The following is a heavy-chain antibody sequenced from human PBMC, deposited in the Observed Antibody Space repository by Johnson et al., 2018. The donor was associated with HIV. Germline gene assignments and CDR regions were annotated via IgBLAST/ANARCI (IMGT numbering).Heavy chain of an antibody. Sequence: QVQLVESGGGLIQPGGSMRLSCAASGFSVSSNYMSWIRQAPGKGLEWVSYISSSGSTIYYADSVKGRFTISRDNAKNSLYLQMNSLRAEDTAVYYCARDGEDLQVAFDIWGQGTIVTVSS. V-gene: IGHV3-11*04. CDR1: GFSVSSNY. J-gene: IGHJ3*02. D-gene: IGHD3-10*01. CDR2: ISSSGSTI. CDR3: ARDGEDLQVAFDI.